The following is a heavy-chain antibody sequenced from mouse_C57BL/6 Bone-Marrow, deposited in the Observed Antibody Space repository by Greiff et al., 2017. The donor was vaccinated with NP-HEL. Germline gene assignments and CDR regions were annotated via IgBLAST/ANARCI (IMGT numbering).Heavy chain of an antibody. Sequence: VQLKQSGTVLARPGASVKMSCKTSGYTFTSYWMHWVKQRPGQGLEWIGAIYPGNSDTSYNQKFKGKAKLTAVTSASTAYMELSSLTNEDSAVYYCTRKIYYYGSSYVDFDYWGQGTTLTVSS. CDR3: TRKIYYYGSSYVDFDY. V-gene: IGHV1-5*01. CDR1: GYTFTSYW. J-gene: IGHJ2*01. CDR2: IYPGNSDT. D-gene: IGHD1-1*01.